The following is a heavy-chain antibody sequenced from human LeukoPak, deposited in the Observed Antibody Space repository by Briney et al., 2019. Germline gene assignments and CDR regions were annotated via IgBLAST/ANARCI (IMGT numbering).Heavy chain of an antibody. Sequence: GGSLRLSCAASGFTFSSTYMSWVRQAPGKGLEWVSVIYSGGNIYYIDSVKGRFTISRDTSKNTLYLQVNSLRAEDTAVYYCASRHCSGGGCYFAGADPFDYWGQGTLVTVSS. V-gene: IGHV3-53*01. CDR2: IYSGGNI. J-gene: IGHJ4*02. CDR1: GFTFSSTY. CDR3: ASRHCSGGGCYFAGADPFDY. D-gene: IGHD2-15*01.